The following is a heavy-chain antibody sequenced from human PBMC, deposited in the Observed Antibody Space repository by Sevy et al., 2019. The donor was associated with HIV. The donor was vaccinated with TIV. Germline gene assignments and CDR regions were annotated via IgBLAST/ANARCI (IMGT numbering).Heavy chain of an antibody. Sequence: SETLSLTCAVYGGSFSGYYWSWIRQPPGKGLEWIGEINHSGSTNYNPSLKSRVTISVDTSKNQFSLKLSSVTAADTAVYYCARKASVEMATIGDWFDPWGQRTLVTVSS. CDR1: GGSFSGYY. V-gene: IGHV4-34*01. CDR3: ARKASVEMATIGDWFDP. CDR2: INHSGST. D-gene: IGHD5-12*01. J-gene: IGHJ5*02.